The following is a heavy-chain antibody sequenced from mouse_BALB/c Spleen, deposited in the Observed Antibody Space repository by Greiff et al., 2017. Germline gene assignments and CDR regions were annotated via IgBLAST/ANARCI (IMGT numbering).Heavy chain of an antibody. Sequence: VKLMESGAELVRPGSSVKISCKASGYAFSSYWMNWVKQRPGQGLEWIGQIYPGDGDTNYNGKFKGKATLTADKSSSTAYMQLSSLTSEDSAVYFCARSDGNDYYAMDYWGQGTSVTVSS. J-gene: IGHJ4*01. V-gene: IGHV1-80*01. CDR2: IYPGDGDT. D-gene: IGHD2-1*01. CDR3: ARSDGNDYYAMDY. CDR1: GYAFSSYW.